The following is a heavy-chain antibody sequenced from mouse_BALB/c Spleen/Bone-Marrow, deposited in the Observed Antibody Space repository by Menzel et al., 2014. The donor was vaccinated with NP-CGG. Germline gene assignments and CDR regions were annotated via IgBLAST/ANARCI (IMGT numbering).Heavy chain of an antibody. Sequence: VQLKQSGAELVKPGASVKLSCTASGFNIKDTYMHWVKQRPEQGLEWIGRIDPANGNTKYDPKFQGKATITADTSSNTAYLQLSSLTSEDTAAYYCARGGTTATWYFDVWGAGTTVTVSS. CDR3: ARGGTTATWYFDV. CDR2: IDPANGNT. J-gene: IGHJ1*01. V-gene: IGHV14-3*02. CDR1: GFNIKDTY. D-gene: IGHD1-2*01.